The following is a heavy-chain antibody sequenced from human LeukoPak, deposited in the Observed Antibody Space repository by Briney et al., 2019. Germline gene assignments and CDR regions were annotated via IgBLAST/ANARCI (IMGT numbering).Heavy chain of an antibody. D-gene: IGHD5-18*01. CDR1: GFTVSSNY. J-gene: IGHJ4*02. CDR2: IYSGGST. Sequence: PGGSLRLSCAASGFTVSSNYMSWVRQAPGKGLEWVSVIYSGGSTNYADSVKGRFTISRDNAKNTLYLQMNSLRAEDTAVYYCARDRGYSFDYWGLGTLVTVSS. V-gene: IGHV3-53*01. CDR3: ARDRGYSFDY.